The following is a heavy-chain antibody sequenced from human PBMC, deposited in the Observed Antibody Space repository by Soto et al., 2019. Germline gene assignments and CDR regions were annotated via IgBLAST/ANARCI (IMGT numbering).Heavy chain of an antibody. CDR2: IERDDDDK. J-gene: IGHJ6*02. CDR1: GFSLTSPGMC. D-gene: IGHD1-20*01. CDR3: ARSIRGPRRLNGMDV. V-gene: IGHV2-70*13. Sequence: ESGPTLVNPIETLTLTCTFSGFSLTSPGMCVSWIRQSPGKALEWLALIERDDDDKYYSTSLKTRLTISKDTRKNQVVLTMANMEPADTATYYCARSIRGPRRLNGMDVWGQGTTVTVS.